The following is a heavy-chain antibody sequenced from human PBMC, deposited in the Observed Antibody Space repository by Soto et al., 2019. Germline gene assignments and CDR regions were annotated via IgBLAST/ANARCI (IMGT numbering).Heavy chain of an antibody. D-gene: IGHD5-18*01. CDR1: GFTFSNAW. CDR3: TTALPEISRGYSYYYYYYGMDV. V-gene: IGHV3-15*07. Sequence: PGGSLRLSCAASGFTFSNAWMNWVRQAPGKGLEWVGRIKSKTDGGTTDYAAPVKGRFTISRDDSKNTLYLQMNSLKTEDTAVYYRTTALPEISRGYSYYYYYYGMDVRGQGTSVTVSS. CDR2: IKSKTDGGTT. J-gene: IGHJ6*02.